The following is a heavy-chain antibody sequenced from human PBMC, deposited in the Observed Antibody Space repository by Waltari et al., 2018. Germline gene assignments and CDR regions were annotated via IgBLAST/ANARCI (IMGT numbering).Heavy chain of an antibody. D-gene: IGHD2-2*01. CDR2: IYYSGST. J-gene: IGHJ6*03. Sequence: QLQLQESGPGLVKPSETLSLTCTVSGGSISSSSYYWGWIRQPPGKGLEWIGSIYYSGSTYYNPSLKSRVTISVDTSKNQFSLKLSSVTAADTAVYYCARHGGVVPAVTLPYYYMDVWGKGTTVTVSS. CDR3: ARHGGVVPAVTLPYYYMDV. V-gene: IGHV4-39*01. CDR1: GGSISSSSYY.